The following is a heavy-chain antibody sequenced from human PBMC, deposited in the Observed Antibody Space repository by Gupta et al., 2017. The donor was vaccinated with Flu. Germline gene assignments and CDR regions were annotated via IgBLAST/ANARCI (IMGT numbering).Heavy chain of an antibody. CDR3: AKRRSGVTTSYCFDY. J-gene: IGHJ4*02. V-gene: IGHV3-23*01. D-gene: IGHD4-17*01. CDR1: SYA. CDR2: ISGSGGST. Sequence: SYAMSWVRQAPGKGLEWVSAISGSGGSTYYADSVKGRFTISRDNSKNTLYLQMNSLRAEDTAVYYCAKRRSGVTTSYCFDYWGQGTLVTVSS.